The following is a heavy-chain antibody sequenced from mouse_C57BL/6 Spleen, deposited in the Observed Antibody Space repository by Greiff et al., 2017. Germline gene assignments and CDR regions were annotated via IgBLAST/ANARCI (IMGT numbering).Heavy chain of an antibody. D-gene: IGHD2-5*01. CDR2: IYPGDGDT. Sequence: QVQLQQSGPELVKPGASVKISCKASGYAFSSSWMNWVKQRPGKGLEWIGRIYPGDGDTNYNGKFKGKATLTADKSSSTAYMQLSSLTSEDSAVXFCAPLYSNYEDYYAMDYWGQGTSVTVSS. CDR3: APLYSNYEDYYAMDY. CDR1: GYAFSSSW. J-gene: IGHJ4*01. V-gene: IGHV1-82*01.